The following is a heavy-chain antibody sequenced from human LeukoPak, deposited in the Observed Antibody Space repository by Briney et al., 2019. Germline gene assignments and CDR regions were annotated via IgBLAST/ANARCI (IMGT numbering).Heavy chain of an antibody. D-gene: IGHD5-24*01. CDR3: AKDEGEMATIPLDY. CDR2: ISGSGGST. CDR1: GFTFSSYA. Sequence: PGGSLRLSCAASGFTFSSYAMSWVRQAPGKGLEWVSAISGSGGSTYYADSVKGRFTISRDDSKNTLYLQMNSLRAEDTAVYYCAKDEGEMATIPLDYWGQGTLVTVSS. J-gene: IGHJ4*02. V-gene: IGHV3-23*01.